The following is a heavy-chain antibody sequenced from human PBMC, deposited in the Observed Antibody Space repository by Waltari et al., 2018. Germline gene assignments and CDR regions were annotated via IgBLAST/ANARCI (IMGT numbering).Heavy chain of an antibody. J-gene: IGHJ4*02. D-gene: IGHD3-22*01. CDR2: VFHSGST. CDR1: GASISSSIW. V-gene: IGHV4-4*02. CDR3: ATTQSLEVVGTGVYSY. Sequence: HVQLQESGPGLVKPSGTLSLTCAVSGASISSSIWWSWVRQPPGEGLEWIGEVFHSGSTNYTPSLKSRGTISVDKSRNQFSLKLTSVTAADTAVYYCATTQSLEVVGTGVYSYWGQGTLVTGSS.